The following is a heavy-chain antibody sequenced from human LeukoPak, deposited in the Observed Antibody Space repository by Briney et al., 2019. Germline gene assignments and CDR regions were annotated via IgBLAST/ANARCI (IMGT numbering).Heavy chain of an antibody. D-gene: IGHD5-12*01. CDR2: INTDGSTT. J-gene: IGHJ4*02. V-gene: IGHV3-74*01. Sequence: PGGSLRLSCAGSGFTFSTYWVHWVRQAPGGGLVWVSGINTDGSTTSYADSVKGRFTISRDNAKNTLYLQMTSLRVEDTALYYCAKESGYDVDLEYWGQGALVTVSS. CDR1: GFTFSTYW. CDR3: AKESGYDVDLEY.